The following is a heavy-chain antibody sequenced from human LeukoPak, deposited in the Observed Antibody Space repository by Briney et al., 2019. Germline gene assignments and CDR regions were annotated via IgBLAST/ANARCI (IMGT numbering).Heavy chain of an antibody. D-gene: IGHD6-13*01. CDR2: IYSTGSA. CDR1: GGSISHYY. J-gene: IGHJ4*02. V-gene: IGHV4-4*07. CDR3: ARAYSISWYYFDY. Sequence: SETLSLTCSVSGGSISHYYWSWIRQPAGKGLEWIGHIYSTGSANYNPSLESRVTISVDKSKNQFSLKLTSVTAADTAVYYCARAYSISWYYFDYWGQGTLVTVSS.